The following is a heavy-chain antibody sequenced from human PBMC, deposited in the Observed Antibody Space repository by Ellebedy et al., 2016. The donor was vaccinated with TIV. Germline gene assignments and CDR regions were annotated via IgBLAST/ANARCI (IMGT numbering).Heavy chain of an antibody. CDR3: ARETLLWFGELSTFKPFDY. D-gene: IGHD3-10*01. CDR2: IYSGGST. J-gene: IGHJ4*02. V-gene: IGHV3-53*01. Sequence: GESLKISCAASGFTVSSNYMSWVRQAPGKGLEWVSVIYSGGSTYYADSVKGRFTISRDNSKNTLYLQMNSLRAEDTAVYYCARETLLWFGELSTFKPFDYWGQGTLVTVSS. CDR1: GFTVSSNY.